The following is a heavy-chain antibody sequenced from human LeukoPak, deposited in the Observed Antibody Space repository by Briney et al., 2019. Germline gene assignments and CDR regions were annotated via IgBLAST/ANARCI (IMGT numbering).Heavy chain of an antibody. V-gene: IGHV1-18*01. CDR3: ARGGPFEEMAYDFDY. J-gene: IGHJ4*02. CDR2: ISAYNGNT. D-gene: IGHD5-24*01. Sequence: ASVKVSCKASGYTFTSYGISWVRQAPGQGLEWMGWISAYNGNTNYAQKLQGRVTMTTDTSTSTAYMELRSLRSDDTAVYYCARGGPFEEMAYDFDYWGQGTLVTVSS. CDR1: GYTFTSYG.